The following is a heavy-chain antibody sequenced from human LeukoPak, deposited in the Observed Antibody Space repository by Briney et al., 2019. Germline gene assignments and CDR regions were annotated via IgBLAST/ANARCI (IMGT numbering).Heavy chain of an antibody. Sequence: ASVKVSCKASGYTFTTYGISWVRQAPGQGLEWMGWINTYSSNTNYAQKLQGRVTMTTDTSTSTAYMELRSLSSDDTAVYYCARSAYDTSGYYARAFDIWGQGTMVTVSS. CDR3: ARSAYDTSGYYARAFDI. CDR2: INTYSSNT. V-gene: IGHV1-18*01. D-gene: IGHD3-22*01. CDR1: GYTFTTYG. J-gene: IGHJ3*02.